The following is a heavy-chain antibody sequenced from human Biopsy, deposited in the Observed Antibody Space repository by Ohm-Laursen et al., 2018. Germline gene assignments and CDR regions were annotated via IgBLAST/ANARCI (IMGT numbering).Heavy chain of an antibody. CDR1: GFSVSSYD. Sequence: SLRLSCAASGFSVSSYDMNWVRQAPGKGLEWISYISETSSHIYDADSVRGRFTVARDIAKNSLYLQLNSLRVDDSAVYFCAREQPALSGGGSWFDSWGQGTLVIVSS. CDR3: AREQPALSGGGSWFDS. CDR2: ISETSSHI. V-gene: IGHV3-21*01. J-gene: IGHJ5*01. D-gene: IGHD6-19*01.